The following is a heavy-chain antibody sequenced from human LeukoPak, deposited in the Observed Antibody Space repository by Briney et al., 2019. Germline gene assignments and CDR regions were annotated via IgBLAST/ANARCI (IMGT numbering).Heavy chain of an antibody. CDR2: INPNSGGT. Sequence: ASVKVSCKASGYTFTGYYMHWVRQAPGQGLEWMGWINPNSGGTNYAQKFQGRVTMTRDTSISTAYMELSRLRSDDTAVYYCARGNDYHGSGSSAGGPWGQGTLVTVSS. J-gene: IGHJ5*02. V-gene: IGHV1-2*02. D-gene: IGHD3-10*01. CDR1: GYTFTGYY. CDR3: ARGNDYHGSGSSAGGP.